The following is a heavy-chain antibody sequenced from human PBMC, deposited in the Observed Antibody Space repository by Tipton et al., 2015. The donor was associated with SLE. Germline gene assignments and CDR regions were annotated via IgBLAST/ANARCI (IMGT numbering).Heavy chain of an antibody. CDR2: INSDGSDT. V-gene: IGHV3-74*01. CDR3: VRDPTPHYYYYYMDV. Sequence: SLRLSCAASGFTFSGFWMHWVRQAPGKGLVWVSRINSDGSDTFYADSVRGPFTISRDHAKNTLYLQEDSLRAEDTGVYYCVRDPTPHYYYYYMDVWGKVISVIVSS. J-gene: IGHJ6*03. CDR1: GFTFSGFW.